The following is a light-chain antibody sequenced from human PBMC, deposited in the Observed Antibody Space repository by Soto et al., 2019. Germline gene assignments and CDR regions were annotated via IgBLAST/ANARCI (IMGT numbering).Light chain of an antibody. V-gene: IGKV1-27*01. J-gene: IGKJ1*01. Sequence: DIHMTHSLSSLSTYIEDRVTITCRSSQGISNYLAWYQQKPGKVPKLLIYPASTLQSGVPSRFSGSGSGTDFTLTISSLQPEDVATYYCQKYNSAPWTFGQGTKVDI. CDR2: PAS. CDR3: QKYNSAPWT. CDR1: QGISNY.